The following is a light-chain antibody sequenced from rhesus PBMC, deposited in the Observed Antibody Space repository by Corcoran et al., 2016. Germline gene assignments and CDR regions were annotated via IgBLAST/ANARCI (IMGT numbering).Light chain of an antibody. V-gene: IGKV1-22*01. CDR2: RAS. Sequence: DIQMTQSPSSLSASVGDTVTITCQASQGIGRWLAWYQQKPRKAPKILIYRASNLESGVPSRFSGSGSGTDFTLTISSLQPEDFATYYCLQHDDSPFTFGQGTKVEIK. J-gene: IGKJ1*01. CDR1: QGIGRW. CDR3: LQHDDSPFT.